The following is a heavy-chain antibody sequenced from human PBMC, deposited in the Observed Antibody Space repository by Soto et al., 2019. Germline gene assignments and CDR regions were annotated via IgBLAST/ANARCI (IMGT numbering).Heavy chain of an antibody. CDR2: INGDGTRA. J-gene: IGHJ3*02. D-gene: IGHD3-10*01. CDR3: ARGGAAGRGDAIDI. CDR1: GFTFRNQW. Sequence: EVQLEESGGGSVQLGESLRVSCVASGFTFRNQWMHWVRQVPGKGLVWVCRINGDGTRASYADFVKGRFTISRDNAQNLLFLQLNSRRVDNTGVYHCARGGAAGRGDAIDIWGPGTTVAVSS. V-gene: IGHV3-74*01.